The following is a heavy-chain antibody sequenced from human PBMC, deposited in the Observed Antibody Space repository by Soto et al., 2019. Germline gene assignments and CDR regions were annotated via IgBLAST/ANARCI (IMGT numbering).Heavy chain of an antibody. CDR3: AKDHSPRIVVVPAALTDDY. D-gene: IGHD2-2*01. J-gene: IGHJ4*02. CDR2: ISGSGGST. V-gene: IGHV3-23*01. Sequence: GGSLRLSCAASGFTFSSYAMSWVRQAPGKGLEWVSAISGSGGSTYYADSVKGRFTISRDNSKNTLFLQMNSLRAEDPAVYYCAKDHSPRIVVVPAALTDDYWGQGTLVTVSS. CDR1: GFTFSSYA.